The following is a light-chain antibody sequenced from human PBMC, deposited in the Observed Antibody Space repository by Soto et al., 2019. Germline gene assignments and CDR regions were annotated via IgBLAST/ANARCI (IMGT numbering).Light chain of an antibody. J-gene: IGKJ1*01. CDR3: QHYNSYSPA. V-gene: IGKV1-5*01. Sequence: DIKLAESPSCLATSVGDRVTISCRASQSISNYLNWYQQKPGQAPKLLIYAASSLESGVPSRSSGSGSGTEFTLTISSLEPDHFATYYCQHYNSYSPAFGRGTKVDIK. CDR2: AAS. CDR1: QSISNY.